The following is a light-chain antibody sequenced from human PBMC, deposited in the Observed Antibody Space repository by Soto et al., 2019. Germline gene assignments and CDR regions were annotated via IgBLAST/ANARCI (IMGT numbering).Light chain of an antibody. CDR1: QSVSNN. CDR3: QQYNNWPPWT. CDR2: DAS. V-gene: IGKV3-15*01. J-gene: IGKJ1*01. Sequence: ILMTQSPATLSVSPGERATLSCRASQSVSNNLAWYQQKPGQAPRLLIDDASTRATGIPARFSGSGSGTEFTLTISGLQSEDFAVYYCQQYNNWPPWTFGQGTKVEIK.